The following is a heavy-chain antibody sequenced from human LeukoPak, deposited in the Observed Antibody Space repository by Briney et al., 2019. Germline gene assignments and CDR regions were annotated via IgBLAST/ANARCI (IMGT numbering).Heavy chain of an antibody. Sequence: GGSLRLSCAASGFTFSSYAMSWVRQAPGKGLEWVSAISGGSADHADSVKGRFSISIDNSKNTLYLQMNSLRAEDTAVYYCAKDRSSRYDFWSGSFSRYYYYYMDVWGKGTTVTVSS. CDR3: AKDRSSRYDFWSGSFSRYYYYYMDV. V-gene: IGHV3-23*01. D-gene: IGHD3-3*01. CDR1: GFTFSSYA. J-gene: IGHJ6*03. CDR2: ISGGSA.